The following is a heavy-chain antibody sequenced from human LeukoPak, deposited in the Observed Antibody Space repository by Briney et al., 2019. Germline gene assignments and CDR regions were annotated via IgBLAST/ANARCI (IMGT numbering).Heavy chain of an antibody. CDR3: ASSSSPETYYYYYMDV. V-gene: IGHV4-39*07. CDR2: IYYSGST. CDR1: GGSISSSSYY. J-gene: IGHJ6*03. D-gene: IGHD6-6*01. Sequence: NPSETLSLTCTVSGGSISSSSYYWGWIRQPPGKGLEWIGSIYYSGSTYYNPSLKSRVTISVDTSKNQFSLKLSSVTAADTAVYYCASSSSPETYYYYYMDVWGKGTTVTVSS.